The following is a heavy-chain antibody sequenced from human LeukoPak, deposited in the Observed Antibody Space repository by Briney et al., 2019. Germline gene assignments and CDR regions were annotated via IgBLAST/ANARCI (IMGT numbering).Heavy chain of an antibody. D-gene: IGHD1-7*01. CDR2: ISFDASLE. V-gene: IGHV3-30*18. J-gene: IGHJ4*02. Sequence: GGSLRLSCAASGFTFSGYGMHWVRQAPGKGLEGVAVISFDASLEYYADSVKGRLTISRDNSKNTLYLQMNSLKPEDTAVYYCAKQEIGTTWSVGYWGQGTLVTVSS. CDR1: GFTFSGYG. CDR3: AKQEIGTTWSVGY.